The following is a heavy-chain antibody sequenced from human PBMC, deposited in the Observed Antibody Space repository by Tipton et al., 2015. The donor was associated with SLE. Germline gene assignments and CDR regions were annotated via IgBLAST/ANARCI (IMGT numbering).Heavy chain of an antibody. Sequence: TLSLTCTVSGGSISSGSYYWSWIRQPAGKGLEWIGRIYTSGSTNYNPSLKSRVTISVDTSKNQFSLKLSSVTAADTAAYYCARDYYGSGFDAFDIWGQGTMVTVSS. J-gene: IGHJ3*02. CDR1: GGSISSGSYY. CDR3: ARDYYGSGFDAFDI. CDR2: IYTSGST. V-gene: IGHV4-61*02. D-gene: IGHD3-10*01.